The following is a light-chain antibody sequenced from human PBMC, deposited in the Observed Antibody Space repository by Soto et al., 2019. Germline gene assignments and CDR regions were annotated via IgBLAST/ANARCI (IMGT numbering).Light chain of an antibody. Sequence: QSALTQPASVSGSPGQSITISCTGTNSDIGGYNYVSWYRHHPGEAPKLMIYDVSKRPSGVPDRLSGSKSGNTASLTISGLQAEDEADYYCCSYAGSYTLYVFGTGTKVTVL. V-gene: IGLV2-11*01. CDR1: NSDIGGYNY. CDR3: CSYAGSYTLYV. J-gene: IGLJ1*01. CDR2: DVS.